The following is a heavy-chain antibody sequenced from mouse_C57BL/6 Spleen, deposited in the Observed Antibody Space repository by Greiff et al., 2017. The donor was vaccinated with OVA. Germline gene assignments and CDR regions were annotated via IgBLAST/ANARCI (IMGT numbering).Heavy chain of an antibody. J-gene: IGHJ4*01. V-gene: IGHV1-50*01. CDR1: GYTFTSYW. Sequence: QVQLQQPGAELVKPGASVKLSCKASGYTFTSYWMQWVKQRPGQGLEWIGEIDPSDSYTNYNQKFKGKATLTVDTSSSTAYMQLSSLTSEDSAVYYCARSGARGNYAMDYWGQGTSVTVSS. D-gene: IGHD2-14*01. CDR3: ARSGARGNYAMDY. CDR2: IDPSDSYT.